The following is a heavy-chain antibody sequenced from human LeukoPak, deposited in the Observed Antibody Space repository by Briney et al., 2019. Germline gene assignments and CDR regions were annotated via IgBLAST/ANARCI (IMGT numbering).Heavy chain of an antibody. CDR1: GGSISSYY. D-gene: IGHD3-10*01. J-gene: IGHJ4*02. Sequence: PSETLSLTCTVSGGSISSYYWSWIRQPAGKGLEWIGRIYTSGSTNYNPSLKSRVTISVDTSKNQFSLKLSSVTAADTAVYYCAREDTTMVRGVIGYWGQGTLVTVSS. CDR2: IYTSGST. V-gene: IGHV4-4*07. CDR3: AREDTTMVRGVIGY.